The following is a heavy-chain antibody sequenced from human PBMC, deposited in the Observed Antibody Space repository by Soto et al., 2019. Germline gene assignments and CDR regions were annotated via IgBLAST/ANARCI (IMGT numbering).Heavy chain of an antibody. J-gene: IGHJ4*02. CDR2: IYYSGST. D-gene: IGHD3-22*01. CDR1: GGSISSGGYY. CDR3: ARAGRGYYYDSSGYYFDY. V-gene: IGHV4-31*03. Sequence: SETLSLTCTVSGGSISSGGYYWSWIRQHPGKGLEWIGYIYYSGSTYYNPSLKSRVTISVDTSKNQFSLKLSSVTAADTAVYYCARAGRGYYYDSSGYYFDYWGQGTLVTVSS.